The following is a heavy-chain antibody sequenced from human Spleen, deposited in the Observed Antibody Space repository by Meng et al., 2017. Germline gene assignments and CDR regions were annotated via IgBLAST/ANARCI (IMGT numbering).Heavy chain of an antibody. CDR1: GGSFRGSH. V-gene: IGHV4-34*01. CDR2: INQSGST. CDR3: VRVTSGWSGPAY. Sequence: SQTLSLTCAVYGGSFRGSHWSWIRQPPGKGLEWIGEINQSGSTNYNASLKSRATISVDTSKNQFSLKVTSVSAADTAVYYCVRVTSGWSGPAYWGQGTRVTGSS. D-gene: IGHD6-19*01. J-gene: IGHJ4*02.